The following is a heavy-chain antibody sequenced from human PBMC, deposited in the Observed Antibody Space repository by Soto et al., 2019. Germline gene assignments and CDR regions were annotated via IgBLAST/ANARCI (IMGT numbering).Heavy chain of an antibody. CDR2: IYYSGST. Sequence: SETLSLTCTVSGGSISSYYWSWIRQPPGKGLEWIGYIYYSGSTNYNPSLKSRVTISVDTSKNQFSLKLPSVTAADTAVYYCARRYGGNFDYWGQGTLVTVSS. D-gene: IGHD1-26*01. J-gene: IGHJ4*02. V-gene: IGHV4-59*01. CDR3: ARRYGGNFDY. CDR1: GGSISSYY.